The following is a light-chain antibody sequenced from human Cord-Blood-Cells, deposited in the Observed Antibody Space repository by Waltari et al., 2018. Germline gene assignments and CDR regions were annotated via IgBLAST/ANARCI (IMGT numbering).Light chain of an antibody. Sequence: QSVLTQPPSASGTPGQRFTISSSGTSSYTGCTTENCYQQLPGTAPKLLIYSNNQRPSGVPDRFAGSKSGTSASLAISGLQSEDEADYYCAAWDDSLNGPVFGGGTKLTVL. CDR3: AAWDDSLNGPV. CDR2: SNN. V-gene: IGLV1-44*01. J-gene: IGLJ3*02. CDR1: SSYTGCTT.